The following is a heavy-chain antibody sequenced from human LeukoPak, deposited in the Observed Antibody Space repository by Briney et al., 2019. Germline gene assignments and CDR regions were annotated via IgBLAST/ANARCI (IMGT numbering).Heavy chain of an antibody. Sequence: SVKVSCKASGGTFSSYAISWVRQAPGQGLEWMGGIIPIFGTANYAHKFQGRVTITADESTSTAYMELTSLRAEDTAVYYCARGFRVEGARRGGGDAWGKGTRVTVSS. CDR1: GGTFSSYA. V-gene: IGHV1-69*13. CDR2: IIPIFGTA. CDR3: ARGFRVEGARRGGGDA. J-gene: IGHJ6*04. D-gene: IGHD5-24*01.